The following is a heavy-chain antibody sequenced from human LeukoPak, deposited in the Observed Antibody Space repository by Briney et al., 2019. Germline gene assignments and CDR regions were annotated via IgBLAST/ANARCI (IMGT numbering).Heavy chain of an antibody. Sequence: PGGSLRLSCAASGFAFSTNWMHWVRQAPGKGRVWVSHISTDARTITYADFVKGRFTISRDNAKNTLYLQMNSLRAEDTALYYCVRGQATAWGLDYWGQGTLVTVSS. J-gene: IGHJ4*02. CDR3: VRGQATAWGLDY. V-gene: IGHV3-74*01. CDR2: ISTDARTI. CDR1: GFAFSTNW. D-gene: IGHD6-13*01.